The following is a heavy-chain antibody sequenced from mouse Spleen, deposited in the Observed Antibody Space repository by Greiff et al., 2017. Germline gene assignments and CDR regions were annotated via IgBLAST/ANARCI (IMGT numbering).Heavy chain of an antibody. CDR1: GFTFSDYG. Sequence: EVKLVESGGGLVKPGGSLKLSCAASGFTFSDYGMHWVRQAPEKGLEWVAYISSGSSTIYYADTVKGRFTISRDNAKNTLFLQMTSLRSEDTAMYYCARDMGNHGFAYWGQGTLVTVSA. D-gene: IGHD1-1*02. V-gene: IGHV5-17*01. CDR3: ARDMGNHGFAY. J-gene: IGHJ3*01. CDR2: ISSGSSTI.